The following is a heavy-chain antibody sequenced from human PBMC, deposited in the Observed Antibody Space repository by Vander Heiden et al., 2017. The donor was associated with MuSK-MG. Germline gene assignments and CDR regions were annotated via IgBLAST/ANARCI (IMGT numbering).Heavy chain of an antibody. V-gene: IGHV3-23*01. D-gene: IGHD2-15*01. J-gene: IGHJ4*02. CDR1: GFIVSNYA. CDR2: ISGSGGRT. Sequence: DVQLLESGGGLVQPGGSLRLSCAASGFIVSNYAMSWVRQAPDKGLEWGSTISGSGGRTFYTDAVKGRSSISSDDSKDTVYLQMTRMRVEDTALYYFAKGGGVAASPIVYWGQGTFVIVYS. CDR3: AKGGGVAASPIVY.